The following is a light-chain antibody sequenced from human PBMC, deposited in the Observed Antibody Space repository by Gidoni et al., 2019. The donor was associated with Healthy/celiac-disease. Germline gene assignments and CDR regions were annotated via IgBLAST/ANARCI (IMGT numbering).Light chain of an antibody. Sequence: DIVLTQSPATLSLSPGERATLSCRASQSVSSYLAWYQQKPGQAPRLLIYDASNRATGIPARCSGSGSGTDFTLTISSLEDEDFAVYYCQQRSNWPLTFGGGTKVEIK. CDR1: QSVSSY. CDR2: DAS. CDR3: QQRSNWPLT. V-gene: IGKV3-11*01. J-gene: IGKJ4*01.